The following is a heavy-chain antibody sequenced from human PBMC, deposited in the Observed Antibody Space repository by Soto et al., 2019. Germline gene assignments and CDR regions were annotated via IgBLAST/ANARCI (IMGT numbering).Heavy chain of an antibody. CDR3: ARDYGHDCSGGNCYFYF. D-gene: IGHD2-15*01. CDR2: IIPIFGTA. V-gene: IGHV1-69*13. Sequence: SVKVSCKVSGGTFSSYAISWVRQAPGQGLEWMGGIIPIFGTANYAQKFQGRVTITADESTSTAHMELRSLRSEDTAVYYCARDYGHDCSGGNCYFYFWGQGTLVTVSS. CDR1: GGTFSSYA. J-gene: IGHJ4*02.